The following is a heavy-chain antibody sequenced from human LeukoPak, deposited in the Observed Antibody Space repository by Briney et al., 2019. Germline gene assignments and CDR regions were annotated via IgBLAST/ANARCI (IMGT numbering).Heavy chain of an antibody. V-gene: IGHV4-61*02. CDR3: ARGLRFALDV. J-gene: IGHJ6*04. D-gene: IGHD3-3*01. CDR1: GGSISSGSYY. CDR2: IYTSGST. Sequence: PSQTLSLTCTVSGGSISSGSYYWSWIRQPAGKGLEWIGRIYTSGSTNYNPSLKSRVTISVDTSKNQFSLKLSSVTAADTAVYYCARGLRFALDVWGKGITVTVSS.